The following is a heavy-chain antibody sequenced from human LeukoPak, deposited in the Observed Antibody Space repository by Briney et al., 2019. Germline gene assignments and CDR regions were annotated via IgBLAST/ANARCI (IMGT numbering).Heavy chain of an antibody. CDR1: GYIFTSYW. Sequence: GESLKISCKGSGYIFTSYWIGWVRQMPGKGLEWMGIIYPGDSDTRYSPSFQGQVTISADKSISTAYLQWSSLKASDTAMNYCARQGLSSSFADPDFDYWGQGTLVTVSS. CDR2: IYPGDSDT. V-gene: IGHV5-51*01. CDR3: ARQGLSSSFADPDFDY. J-gene: IGHJ4*02. D-gene: IGHD6-13*01.